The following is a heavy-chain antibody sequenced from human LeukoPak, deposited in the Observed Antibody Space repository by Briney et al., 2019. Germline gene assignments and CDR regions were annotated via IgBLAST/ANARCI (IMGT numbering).Heavy chain of an antibody. CDR3: AIIERSSYYCHS. J-gene: IGHJ4*02. CDR1: GDSFTSYW. V-gene: IGHV5-10-1*01. D-gene: IGHD6-6*01. Sequence: GESLKISCKGSGDSFTSYWISWVRQMPGKGLERMGRIDPSDSYTNYSPSFQGHVTISADKSISTAYLQWSSLKASDTAMYYCAIIERSSYYCHSWGQGTLVTVSS. CDR2: IDPSDSYT.